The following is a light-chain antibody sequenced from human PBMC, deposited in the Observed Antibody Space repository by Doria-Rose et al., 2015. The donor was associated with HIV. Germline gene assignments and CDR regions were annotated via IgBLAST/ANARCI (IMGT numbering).Light chain of an antibody. J-gene: IGKJ4*01. V-gene: IGKV1-27*01. Sequence: DIVMTQSPSSLSASVGDRVTITCRASQGTSNFLAWYQQKPGRVPKLLIYAASTLQSGVPSRFSGSGSGTDFSLTISTLQPEDVAIYYCQSYNSAPLTFGGGSKVEIK. CDR3: QSYNSAPLT. CDR1: QGTSNF. CDR2: AAS.